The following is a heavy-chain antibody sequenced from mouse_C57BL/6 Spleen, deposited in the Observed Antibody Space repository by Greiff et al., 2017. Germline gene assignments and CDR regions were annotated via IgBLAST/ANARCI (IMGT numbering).Heavy chain of an antibody. J-gene: IGHJ4*01. V-gene: IGHV1-61*01. CDR1: GYTFTSYW. Sequence: VQLQQPGAELVRPGSSVKLSCKASGYTFTSYWMDWVKQRPGQGLEWIGNIYPSDSETHYNQKFKDKATLTVDKSSSTAYMQLSSLTSEDSAVYYCARGHYAMDYWGQGTSVTVSS. CDR3: ARGHYAMDY. CDR2: IYPSDSET.